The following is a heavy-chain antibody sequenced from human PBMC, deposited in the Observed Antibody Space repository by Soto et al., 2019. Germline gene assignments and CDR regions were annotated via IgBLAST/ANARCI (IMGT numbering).Heavy chain of an antibody. J-gene: IGHJ6*02. CDR1: GYTFTSYY. CDR3: ARDKVVVTATEYYYYGMDV. Sequence: QVQLVQSGAEVKKPGASVKVSCKASGYTFTSYYMHWVRQAPGQGLEWMGIINPSGGSTSYAQKFQGRVTMTRDTSTSTVYMELSSLRSEDTAVYYCARDKVVVTATEYYYYGMDVWGQGTTVTVSS. V-gene: IGHV1-46*01. CDR2: INPSGGST. D-gene: IGHD2-21*02.